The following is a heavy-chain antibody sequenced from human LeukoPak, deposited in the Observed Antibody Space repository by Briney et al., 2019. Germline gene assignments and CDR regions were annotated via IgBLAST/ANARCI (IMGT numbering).Heavy chain of an antibody. Sequence: GGSLRLSCAASGFTFSTYWMHWVRQAPGKGLEWVSVIYSGGSTYYADSVKGRFTISRDNSKNTLYLQMNSLRAEDTAVYYCARETLHYYGSGSYYGQGFDYWGQGTLVTVSS. CDR1: GFTFSTYW. J-gene: IGHJ4*02. D-gene: IGHD3-10*01. CDR3: ARETLHYYGSGSYYGQGFDY. CDR2: IYSGGST. V-gene: IGHV3-53*01.